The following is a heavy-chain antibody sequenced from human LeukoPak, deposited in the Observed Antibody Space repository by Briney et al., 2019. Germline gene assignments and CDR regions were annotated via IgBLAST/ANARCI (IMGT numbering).Heavy chain of an antibody. CDR3: TTGPFDYYGSASYLANGMDA. J-gene: IGHJ6*02. Sequence: GGSLRLSCAASGFTFSNAWMSWVHQAPGKGLEWVGRIKSKTDGGTTDYTAPVKGRFTISRDDSKNTLYLQMNSLKTEDTAVYYCTTGPFDYYGSASYLANGMDAWGQGTTVTVSS. CDR1: GFTFSNAW. CDR2: IKSKTDGGTT. D-gene: IGHD3-10*01. V-gene: IGHV3-15*01.